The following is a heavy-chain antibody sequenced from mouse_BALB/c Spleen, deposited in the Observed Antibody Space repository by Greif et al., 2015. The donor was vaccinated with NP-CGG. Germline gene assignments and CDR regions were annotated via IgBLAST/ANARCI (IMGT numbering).Heavy chain of an antibody. D-gene: IGHD4-1*01. CDR1: GFSLTSYG. CDR3: SSGGGTYYFDY. V-gene: IGHV2-9*02. Sequence: VQLVESGPGLVAPSQSLSITCTVSGFSLTSYGVHWVRQPPGKGLEWLGVIWAGGSTNYNSALMSRLSISKDNSKSXVFLKMNRLRNDDTAMYYCSSGGGTYYFDYWGQGTTLTGSS. CDR2: IWAGGST. J-gene: IGHJ2*01.